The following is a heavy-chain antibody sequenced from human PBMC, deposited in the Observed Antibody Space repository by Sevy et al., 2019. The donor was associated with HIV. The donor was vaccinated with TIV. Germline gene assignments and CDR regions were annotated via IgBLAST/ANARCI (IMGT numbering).Heavy chain of an antibody. D-gene: IGHD6-19*01. V-gene: IGHV5-51*01. CDR3: ARPVHSSGWYVSWFDP. Sequence: GESLKISCKGSGYSFTSYWIGWVRQMPGKGLEWMGIIYPGDSDTRYSPSFQGQVTISADKSISTAYLQWSSLKASDTAMYYSARPVHSSGWYVSWFDPWGQGTLVTVSS. CDR1: GYSFTSYW. CDR2: IYPGDSDT. J-gene: IGHJ5*02.